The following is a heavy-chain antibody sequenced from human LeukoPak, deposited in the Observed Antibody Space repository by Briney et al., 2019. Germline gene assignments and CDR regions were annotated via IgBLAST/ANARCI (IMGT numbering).Heavy chain of an antibody. V-gene: IGHV3-33*01. CDR1: GFTFSSYG. CDR2: IWFDGSNN. D-gene: IGHD2-15*01. Sequence: WGSLTLSCTASGFTFSSYGMHWVRQPPAKGLEWVGVIWFDGSNNYYAYSVKGRFTISRDNSKNALYPHMNSLRAEDTAVYYCARERSTVGWQADAFDIWGQGTMVTISS. CDR3: ARERSTVGWQADAFDI. J-gene: IGHJ3*02.